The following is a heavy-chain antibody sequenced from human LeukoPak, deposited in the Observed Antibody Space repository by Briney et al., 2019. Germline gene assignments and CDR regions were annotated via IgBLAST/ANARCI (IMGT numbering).Heavy chain of an antibody. CDR1: GYSFTSYW. CDR2: FDPSDSYT. CDR3: ARRGGASYFHAFGI. V-gene: IGHV5-10-1*01. Sequence: GESLRISCKGSGYSFTSYWIIWVRQMPGKGLEWMGNFDPSDSYTKYSPSFQGHVTMSTDKSITTAYLQWSSLKASDTAMYYCARRGGASYFHAFGIWGQGTMVTVSS. J-gene: IGHJ3*02. D-gene: IGHD1-26*01.